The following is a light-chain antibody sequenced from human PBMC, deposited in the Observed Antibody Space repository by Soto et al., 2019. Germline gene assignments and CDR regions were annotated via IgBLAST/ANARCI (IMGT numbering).Light chain of an antibody. Sequence: DIQMTQSPSSLSGSVGDRVTITCRASQSIGNYLNWYQQKPGKAPKLLIYAASSLQSGVPSRFSGSGSGTDFTLTISSLQPEDFATYYCQHSYDTPLNGRTFVQGTKLEIK. CDR2: AAS. CDR3: QHSYDTPLNGRT. CDR1: QSIGNY. V-gene: IGKV1-39*01. J-gene: IGKJ2*02.